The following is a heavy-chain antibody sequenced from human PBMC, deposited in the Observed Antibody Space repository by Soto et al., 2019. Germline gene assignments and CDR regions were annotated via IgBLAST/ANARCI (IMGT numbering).Heavy chain of an antibody. CDR2: IYYSGST. CDR3: AKDAFVGSYSLYYGMDV. CDR1: GGSISRGGYY. V-gene: IGHV4-31*11. D-gene: IGHD1-26*01. Sequence: SETLSLTCAVSGGSISRGGYYWSWVRQHPGKGLEWIGYIYYSGSTYYNPSLKSRVTISVDTSKNQFSLKLSSVTAADTAVYYCAKDAFVGSYSLYYGMDVWGQGTTVTVS. J-gene: IGHJ6*02.